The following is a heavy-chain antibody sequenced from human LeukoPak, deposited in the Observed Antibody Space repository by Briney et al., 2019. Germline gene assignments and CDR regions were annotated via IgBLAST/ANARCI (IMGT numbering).Heavy chain of an antibody. J-gene: IGHJ3*02. V-gene: IGHV3-21*01. CDR2: ISTSSSYI. Sequence: GGSLRLSCAASGFTFSRYSMKWVRQAPGKGLEWVSFISTSSSYIYYVDSVKGRFTVSRDNAKNSLYLQMNSLRAEDAAVYYCARVVDTPMVLSGAIDIWGQGTVVSVSS. CDR1: GFTFSRYS. D-gene: IGHD5-18*01. CDR3: ARVVDTPMVLSGAIDI.